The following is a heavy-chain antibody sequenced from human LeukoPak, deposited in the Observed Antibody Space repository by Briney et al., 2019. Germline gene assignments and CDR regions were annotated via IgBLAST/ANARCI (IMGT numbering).Heavy chain of an antibody. CDR1: GYSISSGYY. V-gene: IGHV4-38-2*02. CDR3: ARDWRDYGDFLGLDY. Sequence: SETLSLTCTVSGYSISSGYYWGWIRQPPGKGLEWIGSIYHSGSTYYNPSLKSRVTISVDTSKNQFSLKLSSVTAADTAVYYCARDWRDYGDFLGLDYWGQGTLVTVSS. CDR2: IYHSGST. J-gene: IGHJ4*02. D-gene: IGHD4-17*01.